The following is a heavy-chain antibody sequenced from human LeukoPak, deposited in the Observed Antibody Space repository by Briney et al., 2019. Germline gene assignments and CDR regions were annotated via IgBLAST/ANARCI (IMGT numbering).Heavy chain of an antibody. J-gene: IGHJ6*03. D-gene: IGHD6-6*01. Sequence: SETLSLTCTVSGGSISSTSYFWGWIRQPPGKGLEWIGSIYYSGSTNYNPSLKSPVTMSVDTPKNQFSLKLTSVTAADTAVYYCARQSIAARGYYYYMDVWGKGTTATVSS. CDR2: IYYSGST. CDR1: GGSISSTSYF. V-gene: IGHV4-39*01. CDR3: ARQSIAARGYYYYMDV.